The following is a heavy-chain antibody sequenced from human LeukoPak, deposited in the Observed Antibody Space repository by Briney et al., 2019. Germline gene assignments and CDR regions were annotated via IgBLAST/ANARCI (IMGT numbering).Heavy chain of an antibody. V-gene: IGHV3-21*01. Sequence: GGSLRLSCAASGFTFSSYSMNWVRQAPGKGLEWVSSISSSSSYIYYADSVKGRVTISRDNAKNSLYLQMNSLRAEDTAVYYCARDIGGVRGNNWFDPWGQGTLVTVSS. J-gene: IGHJ5*02. D-gene: IGHD3-16*01. CDR1: GFTFSSYS. CDR2: ISSSSSYI. CDR3: ARDIGGVRGNNWFDP.